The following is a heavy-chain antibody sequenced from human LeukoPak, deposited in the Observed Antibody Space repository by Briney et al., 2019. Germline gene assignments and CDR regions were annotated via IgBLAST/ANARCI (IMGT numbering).Heavy chain of an antibody. Sequence: SETPSLTCTVSGGSISRTSYYWGWIRQPPGKGLEWIGCIYYSGSTYYNPSLKSRVTISVDTSKNQFSLKLSSVTAADTAVYYCARSGSHYSLATPFDYWGQGTLVTVSS. CDR2: IYYSGST. V-gene: IGHV4-39*01. D-gene: IGHD1-26*01. CDR1: GGSISRTSYY. CDR3: ARSGSHYSLATPFDY. J-gene: IGHJ4*02.